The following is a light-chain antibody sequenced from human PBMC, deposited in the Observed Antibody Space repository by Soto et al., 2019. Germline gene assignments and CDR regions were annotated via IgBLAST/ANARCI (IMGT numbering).Light chain of an antibody. J-gene: IGKJ4*01. CDR3: QQYYSTPLT. CDR1: QSVLYSSNSQNY. CDR2: WAS. Sequence: DIVMTQSPESLAVSLGERATINCKSSQSVLYSSNSQNYLAWYQQKPGQPPKLLIYWASTRESGVPDRFSGSGSATDFTLTISSLQAEDVAVYYCQQYYSTPLTFGGGTKVEIK. V-gene: IGKV4-1*01.